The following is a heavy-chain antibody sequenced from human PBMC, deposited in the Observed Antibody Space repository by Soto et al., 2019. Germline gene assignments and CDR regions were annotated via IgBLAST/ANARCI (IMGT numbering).Heavy chain of an antibody. J-gene: IGHJ6*02. CDR3: AKAGGYSSGWYSLSGILSYYYGMDV. Sequence: RLSCAASGFTFSSYGMHWVRQAPGKGLEWVAVISYDGSNKYYADSVKGRFTISRDNSKNTLYLQTNSLRAEDTAVYYCAKAGGYSSGWYSLSGILSYYYGMDVWGQGTTVTVSS. CDR1: GFTFSSYG. CDR2: ISYDGSNK. V-gene: IGHV3-30*18. D-gene: IGHD6-19*01.